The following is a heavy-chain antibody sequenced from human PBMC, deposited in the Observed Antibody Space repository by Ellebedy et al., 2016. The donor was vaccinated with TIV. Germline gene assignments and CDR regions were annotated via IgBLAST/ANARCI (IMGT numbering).Heavy chain of an antibody. J-gene: IGHJ4*02. V-gene: IGHV4-59*01. Sequence: MPSETLSLTCTVSGGSIRSYYWSWIRQSPGKGLNWIGYIYYTGSTNYNPSLKSRFTISVDTSKNQFSLKQRSVTAADTAVYYCARVRAAAGMAHFDNWGQGTLVTVSS. CDR2: IYYTGST. D-gene: IGHD6-13*01. CDR1: GGSIRSYY. CDR3: ARVRAAAGMAHFDN.